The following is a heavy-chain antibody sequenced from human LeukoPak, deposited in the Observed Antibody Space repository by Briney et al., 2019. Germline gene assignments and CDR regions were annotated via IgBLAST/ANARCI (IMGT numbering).Heavy chain of an antibody. CDR3: ARHSGSGTWPYYYYYYYMDV. CDR1: GGSISSSSYY. D-gene: IGHD3-10*01. Sequence: SETLSLTCTVSGGSISSSSYYWGWIRQPPGKGLEWIGSIYYSGSTYYNPSLKSRVTISVDTSKNQFSLKLSSVTAADTAVYYCARHSGSGTWPYYYYYYYMDVWGKGTTVTISS. J-gene: IGHJ6*03. V-gene: IGHV4-39*01. CDR2: IYYSGST.